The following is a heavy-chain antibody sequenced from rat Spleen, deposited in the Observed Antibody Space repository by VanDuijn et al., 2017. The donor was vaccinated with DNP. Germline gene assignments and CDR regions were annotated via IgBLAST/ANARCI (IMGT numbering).Heavy chain of an antibody. J-gene: IGHJ4*01. D-gene: IGHD1-3*01. CDR1: GFSLTRYG. CDR2: MSIGGST. Sequence: QVQLKESGPGLVQPSQTLSLTCTVSGFSLTRYGVSWVRQPPGKGLEWIAAMSIGGSTYYNSGLKSRLSISRDTSKSQVFLKMNSVQTEDTAMYFCARALATVVPTGAMDAWGQGTSVTVSS. CDR3: ARALATVVPTGAMDA. V-gene: IGHV2S12*01.